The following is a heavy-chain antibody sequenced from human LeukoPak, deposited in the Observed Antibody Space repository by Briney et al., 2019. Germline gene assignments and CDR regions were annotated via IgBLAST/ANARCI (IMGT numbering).Heavy chain of an antibody. CDR1: GFTFSSYA. Sequence: HPGRSLRLSCAASGFTFSSYAMHWVRQAPGKRLEWVANMNIDGSEKYYADSVKGRFSISRDNARNSVYLQMASLRVEDTAVYYCARDPVEWELLLDYWGQGTLVTVSS. V-gene: IGHV3-7*01. CDR2: MNIDGSEK. J-gene: IGHJ4*02. CDR3: ARDPVEWELLLDY. D-gene: IGHD1-26*01.